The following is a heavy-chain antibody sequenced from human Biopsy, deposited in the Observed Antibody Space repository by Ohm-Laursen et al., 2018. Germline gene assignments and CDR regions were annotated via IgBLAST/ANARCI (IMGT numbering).Heavy chain of an antibody. CDR2: VYYSGTT. V-gene: IGHV4-59*07. Sequence: SDTLSLTCTVSGDSISTYYWSWIRQPPGKGLEWIGHVYYSGTTNYNPSLKSRVTISVDTSKKQFSLRLNSVTAADTAVYYCARATNSTGWPYYYFYGMDVWGQGTTVTVSS. CDR1: GDSISTYY. J-gene: IGHJ6*02. CDR3: ARATNSTGWPYYYFYGMDV. D-gene: IGHD2/OR15-2a*01.